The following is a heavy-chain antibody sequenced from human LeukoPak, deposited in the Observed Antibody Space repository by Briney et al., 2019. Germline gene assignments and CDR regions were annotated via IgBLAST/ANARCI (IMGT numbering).Heavy chain of an antibody. CDR3: ARQGHKLTLVDYYGMDV. V-gene: IGHV4-59*08. Sequence: SSETLSLTCSVSGGSTSSDYWSWIRQPPGKGLEWIGYILYSGSTNYDPSLKSRVTISVDRSKNQFSLKLSSVTAADTAVYYCARQGHKLTLVDYYGMDVWGQGTTVTVSS. CDR1: GGSTSSDY. D-gene: IGHD1-26*01. J-gene: IGHJ6*02. CDR2: ILYSGST.